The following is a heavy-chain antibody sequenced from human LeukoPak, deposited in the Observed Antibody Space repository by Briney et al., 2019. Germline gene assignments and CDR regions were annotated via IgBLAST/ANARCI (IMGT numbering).Heavy chain of an antibody. Sequence: SETLSLTCNVSRGSISSGGHYWRWIRQRPGKGLEWMGYTYFTGSTYYNPSLQSRLIISADTAMTQFSLRLRSVTAADTAVYYCARVSFTYGPLDSWGPGILVTVSS. D-gene: IGHD4-17*01. V-gene: IGHV4-31*03. J-gene: IGHJ4*02. CDR2: TYFTGST. CDR3: ARVSFTYGPLDS. CDR1: RGSISSGGHY.